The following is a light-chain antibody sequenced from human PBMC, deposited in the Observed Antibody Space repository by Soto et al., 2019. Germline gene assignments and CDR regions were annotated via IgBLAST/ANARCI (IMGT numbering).Light chain of an antibody. CDR2: GSF. V-gene: IGKV3-15*01. CDR3: QQYNNWPSRT. Sequence: EIVMTQSPAPLSVFPGERATLSCRAIQSVSSNLAWYQQKPGQAPRLLIYGSFTRATGIPARFSGSGSGTEFTLIISSLQSEDFAVYYWQQYNNWPSRTFGQGTKLEIK. J-gene: IGKJ2*01. CDR1: QSVSSN.